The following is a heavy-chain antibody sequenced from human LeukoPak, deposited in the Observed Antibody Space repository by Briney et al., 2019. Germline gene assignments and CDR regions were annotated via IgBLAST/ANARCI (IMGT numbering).Heavy chain of an antibody. V-gene: IGHV3-23*01. J-gene: IGHJ4*02. Sequence: GGSLTLSCAASGFTFSSYAMSWVRQAPGKGLEWVSTISGSDGSTYYADSVKGRFTISRDNSKNTLYLQMNSLRVEDTAIYYCAKGRGDCTGGSCYSDYWGQGTLVTVSS. CDR2: ISGSDGST. CDR1: GFTFSSYA. CDR3: AKGRGDCTGGSCYSDY. D-gene: IGHD2-15*01.